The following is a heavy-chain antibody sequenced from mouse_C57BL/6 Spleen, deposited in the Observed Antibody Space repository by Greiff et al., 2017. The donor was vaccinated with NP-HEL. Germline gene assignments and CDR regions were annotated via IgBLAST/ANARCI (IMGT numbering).Heavy chain of an antibody. CDR3: ARGYYGDYYAMDY. CDR2: IDPSDSYT. V-gene: IGHV1-59*01. J-gene: IGHJ4*01. CDR1: GYTFTSYW. Sequence: QVQLQQSGAELVRPGTSVKLSCKASGYTFTSYWMHWVKQRPGQGLEWIGVIDPSDSYTNYNQKFKGKATLTVDTSSSTAYMQLSSLTSEDSAVYYCARGYYGDYYAMDYWGQGTSVTVSS. D-gene: IGHD1-1*01.